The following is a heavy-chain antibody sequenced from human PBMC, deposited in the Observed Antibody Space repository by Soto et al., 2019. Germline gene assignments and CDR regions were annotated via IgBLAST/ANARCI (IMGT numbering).Heavy chain of an antibody. D-gene: IGHD3-16*01. CDR2: INWKSDI. V-gene: IGHV3-9*01. CDR3: EISPDRGGRTTFIY. J-gene: IGHJ4*02. CDR1: GFTFDDNA. Sequence: PGWSLRLSCAVSGFTFDDNAMHWVRQAPEKGLEWVSGINWKSDIGYADSVKGRFTISRDNAENSLYLQMNSLRAEDTDLYYCEISPDRGGRTTFIYWGQGSQVTVSS.